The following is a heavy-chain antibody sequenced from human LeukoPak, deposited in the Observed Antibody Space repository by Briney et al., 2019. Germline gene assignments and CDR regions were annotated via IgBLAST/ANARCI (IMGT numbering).Heavy chain of an antibody. J-gene: IGHJ4*02. CDR1: GGTFSSYA. CDR3: ARDLRSYSSSSWFESKYYFDY. D-gene: IGHD6-6*01. CDR2: IIPILGIA. Sequence: ASVKVSCKASGGTFSSYAISWVRQAPGQGLEWMGRIIPILGIANYAQKFQGRVTITADKSTSTAYMELSRLRSEDTAVYYCARDLRSYSSSSWFESKYYFDYWGQGTLVTVSS. V-gene: IGHV1-69*04.